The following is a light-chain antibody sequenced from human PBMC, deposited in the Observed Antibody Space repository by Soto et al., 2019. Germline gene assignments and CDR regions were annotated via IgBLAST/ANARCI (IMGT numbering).Light chain of an antibody. Sequence: EIVMTQSPATLSVSPGERATLSCRASQSVSSNLAWYQQKRGQAPRLLIYGAFTRATGIPARFSGSGSGTEFTLTISSLQLEDFAVYYCQQYNDWPSFGPGTKVDI. J-gene: IGKJ3*01. CDR1: QSVSSN. CDR3: QQYNDWPS. CDR2: GAF. V-gene: IGKV3-15*01.